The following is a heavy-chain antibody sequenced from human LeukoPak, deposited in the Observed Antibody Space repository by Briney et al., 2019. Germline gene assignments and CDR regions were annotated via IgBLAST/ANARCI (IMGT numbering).Heavy chain of an antibody. CDR2: ISWDGGST. Sequence: GGSLRLSCAASGFTFDDYAMHWVRQAPGKGLEWVSLISWDGGSTYYADSVKGRFTISRDNSKNTLYLRMNSLRAEDTAVYYCAKGRYTSGGFDYWGQGTLVTVSS. CDR1: GFTFDDYA. J-gene: IGHJ4*02. CDR3: AKGRYTSGGFDY. V-gene: IGHV3-43D*03. D-gene: IGHD6-19*01.